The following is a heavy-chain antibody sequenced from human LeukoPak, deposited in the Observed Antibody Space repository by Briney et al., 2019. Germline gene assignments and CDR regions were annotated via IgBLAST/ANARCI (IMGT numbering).Heavy chain of an antibody. D-gene: IGHD6-19*01. CDR2: SGVGGSDE. CDR1: GFNFRTYE. J-gene: IGHJ5*02. Sequence: GGSLRLPCVASGFNFRTYEMNWVRQAPGKGLDWISYSGVGGSDEDYEESVKGRFSISRDNAKNSLFLQMNSVRVEDTAVYYCARDVGLNNGWAAWGQGTLVTVSS. V-gene: IGHV3-48*03. CDR3: ARDVGLNNGWAA.